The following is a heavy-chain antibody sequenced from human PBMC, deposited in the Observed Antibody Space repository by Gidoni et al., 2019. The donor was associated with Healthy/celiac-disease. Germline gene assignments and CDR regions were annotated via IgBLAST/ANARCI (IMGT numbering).Heavy chain of an antibody. CDR3: ARGPGVKGNGTPNWGY. CDR2: MNPNSGNT. Sequence: QVQLVQSGAEVKKPGASVKVSCKATGYTFTSYDIHWVRQATGQGLEWMGWMNPNSGNTGYAQKFQGRVTMTRNTSISTAYMELSSLRSEDTAVYYCARGPGVKGNGTPNWGYWGQGTLVTVSS. V-gene: IGHV1-8*01. J-gene: IGHJ4*02. CDR1: GYTFTSYD. D-gene: IGHD7-27*01.